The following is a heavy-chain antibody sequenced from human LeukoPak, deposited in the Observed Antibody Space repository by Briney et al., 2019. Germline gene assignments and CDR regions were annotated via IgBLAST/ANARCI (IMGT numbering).Heavy chain of an antibody. J-gene: IGHJ4*02. CDR2: IYYSGST. CDR3: ARRYYNSWFLDY. V-gene: IGHV4-59*08. Sequence: SETLSLTCTVSGGSISSYYWSWIRQPPGKGLEWIGYIYYSGSTTHNPSLESRVTMSVDTSKNQFSLKLSSVTAADTAVYYCARRYYNSWFLDYWGQGTLVTVSS. CDR1: GGSISSYY. D-gene: IGHD6-13*01.